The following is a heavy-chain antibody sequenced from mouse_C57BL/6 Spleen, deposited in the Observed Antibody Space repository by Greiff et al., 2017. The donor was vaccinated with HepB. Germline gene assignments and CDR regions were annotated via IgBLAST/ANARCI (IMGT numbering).Heavy chain of an antibody. CDR3: ASQLGRGWYFDV. J-gene: IGHJ1*03. CDR2: IDPSDSYT. D-gene: IGHD4-1*02. Sequence: VQLQQPGAELVMPGASVKLSCKASGYTFTSYWMHWVKQRPGQGLEWIGEIDPSDSYTNYNQKFKGKSTLTVDKSSSTAYMQLSSLTSEDSAVYYCASQLGRGWYFDVWGTGTTVTVSS. V-gene: IGHV1-69*01. CDR1: GYTFTSYW.